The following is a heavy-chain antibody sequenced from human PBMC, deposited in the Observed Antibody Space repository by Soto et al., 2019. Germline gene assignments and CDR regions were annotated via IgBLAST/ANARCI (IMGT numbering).Heavy chain of an antibody. V-gene: IGHV4-34*01. J-gene: IGHJ5*02. CDR1: GVSFSGYY. Sequence: QVQLQQWGAGLLKPSETLSLTCAVYGVSFSGYYWSWIRQPPGKGLEWIGEINHSGSTNYNPSLKSRVTISVDTSKNQFSLKLSSVTAADTAVYYCARNPPARASGNNWFDPWGQGTLVTVSS. CDR2: INHSGST. CDR3: ARNPPARASGNNWFDP.